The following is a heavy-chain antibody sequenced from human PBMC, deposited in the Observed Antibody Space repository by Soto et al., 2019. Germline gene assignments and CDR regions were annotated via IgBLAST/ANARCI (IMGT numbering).Heavy chain of an antibody. J-gene: IGHJ6*02. CDR3: ARDPLIVVMTNRYGMDV. CDR2: ISGSSGYI. V-gene: IGHV3-21*01. D-gene: IGHD2-21*02. CDR1: GFFFTDYG. Sequence: PGGSLRLSCAASGFFFTDYGMNWVRQAPGKGLEWISYISGSSGYIYYADSVKGRFTISRGNANNSLYLQMNSLRAEDTAVYYCARDPLIVVMTNRYGMDVWGQGTTVTVSS.